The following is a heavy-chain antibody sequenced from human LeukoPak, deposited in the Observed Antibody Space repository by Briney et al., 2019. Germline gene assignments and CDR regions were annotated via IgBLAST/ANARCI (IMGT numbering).Heavy chain of an antibody. J-gene: IGHJ4*02. Sequence: ASVKVSFKASGYTFTSYYMHWVRQAPGQGLEWMGLINPSGGSTIYAHKFQGRVTMTRDMSTSTVYMELSSLRSEDTAVYYCAADSSGYLLPYYYFDYWGQGTLVTVSS. V-gene: IGHV1-46*01. CDR3: AADSSGYLLPYYYFDY. CDR2: INPSGGST. D-gene: IGHD3-22*01. CDR1: GYTFTSYY.